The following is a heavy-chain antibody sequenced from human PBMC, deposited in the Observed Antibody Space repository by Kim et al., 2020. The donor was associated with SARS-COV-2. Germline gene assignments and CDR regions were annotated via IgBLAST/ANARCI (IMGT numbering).Heavy chain of an antibody. Sequence: GGSLRLSCAVSGFTFTTCEMNWVRQAPGKGLEWISYISSNGRTIYYGDSVKGRFTISRDNAKSSVYLQMNSLRAEDTAVYYCAKKWAYGDYDPPLYHYWGQGTMVTVSS. J-gene: IGHJ4*01. CDR2: ISSNGRTI. D-gene: IGHD4-17*01. CDR1: GFTFTTCE. CDR3: AKKWAYGDYDPPLYHY. V-gene: IGHV3-48*03.